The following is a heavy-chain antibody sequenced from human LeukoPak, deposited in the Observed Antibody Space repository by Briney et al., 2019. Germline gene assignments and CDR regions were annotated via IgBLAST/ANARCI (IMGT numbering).Heavy chain of an antibody. CDR2: ISGSGGST. Sequence: GGSLRLSCAASGFTFSSYAMSWVRQAPGKGLEWVSAISGSGGSTYHADSVKGRFTISRDNSKNTLYLQMNSLRAEDTAVYYCAKYGSGYSSGGVDYWGQGTLVTVSS. CDR3: AKYGSGYSSGGVDY. J-gene: IGHJ4*02. V-gene: IGHV3-23*01. D-gene: IGHD6-19*01. CDR1: GFTFSSYA.